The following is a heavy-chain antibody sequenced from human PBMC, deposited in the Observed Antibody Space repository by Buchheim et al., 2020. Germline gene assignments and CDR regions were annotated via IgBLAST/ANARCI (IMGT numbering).Heavy chain of an antibody. CDR1: GFTFSSYG. Sequence: VQLVESGGGVVQPGRSLRLSCAASGFTFSSYGMHWVRQAPGKGLVWVSRIGTDGRAADYADSVKGRFTMSRDNAKNTVYLQMNSLRVEDMALYYCVRGTSPVGGSGVADYWGQGTL. CDR2: IGTDGRAA. V-gene: IGHV3-74*02. CDR3: VRGTSPVGGSGVADY. D-gene: IGHD1-26*01. J-gene: IGHJ4*02.